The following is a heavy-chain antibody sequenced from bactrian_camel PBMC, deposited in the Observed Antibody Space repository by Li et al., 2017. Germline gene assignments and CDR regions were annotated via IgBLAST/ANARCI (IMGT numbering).Heavy chain of an antibody. J-gene: IGHJ4*01. CDR1: GFTFSSYV. V-gene: IGHV3S40*01. Sequence: VQLVESGGGSVQAGGSLRLSCAVSGFTFSSYVMSWVRQAPGKGLEWVSNINNGGDNTYYADSVKGRFTISRDNAENTLYLQMNSLKTEDTAVCYCASGDFGYRAQGTQVTVS. CDR2: INNGGDNT. D-gene: IGHD2*01.